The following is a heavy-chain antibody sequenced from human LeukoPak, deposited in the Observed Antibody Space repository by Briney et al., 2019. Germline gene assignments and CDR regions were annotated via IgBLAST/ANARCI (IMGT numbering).Heavy chain of an antibody. CDR2: ISGSGGTT. D-gene: IGHD3-9*01. Sequence: GGSLRLSCAASGFTFSSYAMTWVRQAPGKGLEWVSAISGSGGTTYNADSVMGRFTISRDNSKNTLYLQMNSLRAEDTAVYYCAKASHLTGYYLPIDYWGHGTLVTVSS. CDR1: GFTFSSYA. CDR3: AKASHLTGYYLPIDY. V-gene: IGHV3-23*01. J-gene: IGHJ4*01.